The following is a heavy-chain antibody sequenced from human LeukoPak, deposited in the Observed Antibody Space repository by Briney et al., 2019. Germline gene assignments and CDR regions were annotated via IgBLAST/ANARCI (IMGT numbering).Heavy chain of an antibody. Sequence: GGSLRLSCAASGFTFSSNYMTWVRQAPGKGLQWVSVIYSGGGTYYADSVKGRFTISRDNSKNTLHLQMNSLRLEDTAVYYCARDSVVDTRDYWGQGTLVTVSS. CDR2: IYSGGGT. D-gene: IGHD3-22*01. CDR1: GFTFSSNY. V-gene: IGHV3-53*05. J-gene: IGHJ4*02. CDR3: ARDSVVDTRDY.